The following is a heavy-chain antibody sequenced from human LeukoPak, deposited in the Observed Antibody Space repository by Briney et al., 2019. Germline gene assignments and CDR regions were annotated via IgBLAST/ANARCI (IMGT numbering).Heavy chain of an antibody. V-gene: IGHV4-59*01. Sequence: PSETLSLTCTVSGGSISNYYWSWIREPPGQRLERIGYVYYSGSTKYNPSLTRRVTISVGTSKNQLSLKLSSVTAADTAVYYCARAGGVHDYVFDYWGQGTLVPVSS. J-gene: IGHJ4*02. CDR3: ARAGGVHDYVFDY. CDR2: VYYSGST. D-gene: IGHD4-17*01. CDR1: GGSISNYY.